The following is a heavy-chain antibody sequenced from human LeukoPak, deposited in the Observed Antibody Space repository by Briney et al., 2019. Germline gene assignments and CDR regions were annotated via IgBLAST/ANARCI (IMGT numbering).Heavy chain of an antibody. Sequence: ASVKVSCKSSGYTFTSYGISWVRQAAGQGLEWMGWISAYNGNTNYAQKLQGRVTMTTDTSTSTAYMELRSLRSDDTAVYYCARAPTLTGTTYMEGDWGQGPLVTSSS. CDR3: ARAPTLTGTTYMEGD. V-gene: IGHV1-18*01. J-gene: IGHJ4*02. CDR1: GYTFTSYG. D-gene: IGHD4-17*01. CDR2: ISAYNGNT.